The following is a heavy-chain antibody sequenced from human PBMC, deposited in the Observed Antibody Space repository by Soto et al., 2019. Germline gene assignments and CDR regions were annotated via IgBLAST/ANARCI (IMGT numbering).Heavy chain of an antibody. CDR1: GGSVSSSSYY. J-gene: IGHJ5*02. V-gene: IGHV4-39*07. Sequence: ETLSLTCTVSGGSVSSSSYYWGWVRQPPGKGLEWIGIVYYSGSTNYNPSLKSRLTISLDKSKNQLSLKLTSVTAADTAVYYCARDYYGSGSYRSWFAPWGQGALVTVYS. CDR2: VYYSGST. CDR3: ARDYYGSGSYRSWFAP. D-gene: IGHD3-10*01.